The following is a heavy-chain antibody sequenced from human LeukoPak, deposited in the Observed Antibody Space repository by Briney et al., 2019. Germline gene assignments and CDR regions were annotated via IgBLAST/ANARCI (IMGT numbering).Heavy chain of an antibody. J-gene: IGHJ4*02. CDR2: IFPGDSDT. V-gene: IGHV5-51*01. CDR1: GYSFINYW. D-gene: IGHD2-21*02. Sequence: GESLKISCKGSGYSFINYWIGWVRQMPGKGLEWMGIIFPGDSDTRYSPSFQGQVTISADKSITTAYLQWSSLKASDTAMYYCARHFSRDPYFDYWGQGTLVTVSS. CDR3: ARHFSRDPYFDY.